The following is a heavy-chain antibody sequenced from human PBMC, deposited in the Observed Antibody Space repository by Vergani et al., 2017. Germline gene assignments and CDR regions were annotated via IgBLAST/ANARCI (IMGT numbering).Heavy chain of an antibody. J-gene: IGHJ6*02. Sequence: EVRLVQSGAEVKKPGATMQISCTVSGYTFTDHYMHWVTQAPGKGLEWMGLVDPEDGETIYAEKFKGRVTIAADTSTDTAHLELSSLRSEDTAVYYCATPQTVTTGGMEVWGQGTTVIVSS. D-gene: IGHD4-17*01. CDR3: ATPQTVTTGGMEV. CDR1: GYTFTDHY. CDR2: VDPEDGET. V-gene: IGHV1-69-2*01.